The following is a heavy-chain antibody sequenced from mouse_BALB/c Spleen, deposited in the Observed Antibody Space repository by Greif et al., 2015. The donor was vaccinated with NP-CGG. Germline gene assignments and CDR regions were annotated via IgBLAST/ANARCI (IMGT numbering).Heavy chain of an antibody. CDR1: GYTFADYY. Sequence: VQLQQSGPELVKPGASVKISCKASGYTFADYYINWVNQRPGQGLEWIGWIYPGSGNTKYNEKFKGKATLTVDTSSSTAYMQFSSRTSEDTAVYFCARRTGTEAMDYWGQGTSVTVSS. CDR3: ARRTGTEAMDY. CDR2: IYPGSGNT. V-gene: IGHV1-84*02. D-gene: IGHD4-1*01. J-gene: IGHJ4*01.